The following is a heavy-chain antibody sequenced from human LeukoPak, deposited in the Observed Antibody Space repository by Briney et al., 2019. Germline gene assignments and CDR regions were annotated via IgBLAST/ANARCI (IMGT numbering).Heavy chain of an antibody. CDR3: ARAAMVRGVIVFDY. D-gene: IGHD3-10*01. CDR2: IYYSGST. Sequence: SETLSLTCTVSGGSISSYYWSWIRQPPGKGLEWIGYIYYSGSTNYNPSLKSRVTISVDTSKNQFSLKLSSVTAADTAVYYCARAAMVRGVIVFDYWGQGTLVTVSS. V-gene: IGHV4-59*01. CDR1: GGSISSYY. J-gene: IGHJ4*02.